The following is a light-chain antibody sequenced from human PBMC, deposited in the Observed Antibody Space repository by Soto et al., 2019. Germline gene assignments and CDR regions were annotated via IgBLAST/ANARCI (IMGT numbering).Light chain of an antibody. CDR2: AAS. J-gene: IGKJ2*01. CDR1: QGISNY. V-gene: IGKV1-27*01. CDR3: QKYNSAPYT. Sequence: DIQMTQSPSSLSASVGDIVTITCRASQGISNYLACYQQKPGKRPKLLIYAASTLPSGVPSRFRGSGSGTDFTLTISSLQPEDAATYYCQKYNSAPYTFGQGTKLEIK.